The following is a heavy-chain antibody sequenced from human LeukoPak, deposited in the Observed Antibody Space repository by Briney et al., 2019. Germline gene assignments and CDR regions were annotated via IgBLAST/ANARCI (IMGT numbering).Heavy chain of an antibody. CDR2: ISGSGGST. Sequence: PGGSPRLSCAASGFTFSSYAMSWVRQAPGKGLEWVSAISGSGGSTYYADSVKGRFTISRDNSKNTLYLQMNSLRAEDTAVYYCAKDRGYCSSTSCYSVWFFDYWGQGTLVTVSS. CDR1: GFTFSSYA. J-gene: IGHJ4*02. CDR3: AKDRGYCSSTSCYSVWFFDY. V-gene: IGHV3-23*01. D-gene: IGHD2-2*01.